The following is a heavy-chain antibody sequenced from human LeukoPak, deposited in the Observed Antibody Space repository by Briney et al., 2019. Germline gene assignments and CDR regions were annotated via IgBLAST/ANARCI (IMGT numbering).Heavy chain of an antibody. CDR3: AKDLVPYDYVWGSYRSPFDY. Sequence: PGGSLRLSCAASGFTFSSSAMSWVRQAPGKGLEWVSNISGSGSGGSTYYADSVKGRFTISRDNSKNTLYLQMYSLRAEDTAVYYCAKDLVPYDYVWGSYRSPFDYWGQGTLVTVSS. V-gene: IGHV3-23*01. CDR2: ISGSGSGGST. CDR1: GFTFSSSA. J-gene: IGHJ4*02. D-gene: IGHD3-16*02.